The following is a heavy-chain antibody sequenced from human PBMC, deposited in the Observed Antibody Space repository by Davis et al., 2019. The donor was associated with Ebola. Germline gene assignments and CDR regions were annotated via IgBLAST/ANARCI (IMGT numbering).Heavy chain of an antibody. D-gene: IGHD1-26*01. Sequence: GGSLRLPCVASGFTSSTYAMSWVRQAPGKGLEWVSGVSGSGGSTYYADSVKGRFTISRDNSKNTLYLQMNSLRAEDTAVYYCAKGVGGTVGADHWGQGTLVTVSS. CDR2: VSGSGGST. V-gene: IGHV3-23*01. CDR1: GFTSSTYA. J-gene: IGHJ4*02. CDR3: AKGVGGTVGADH.